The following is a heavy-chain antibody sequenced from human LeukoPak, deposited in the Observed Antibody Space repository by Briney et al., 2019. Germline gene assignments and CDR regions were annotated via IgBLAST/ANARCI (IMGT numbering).Heavy chain of an antibody. CDR3: ARRGFSDSRGYYPDFDY. Sequence: GGPLRLSCAASGFTFSDYYMDWVRQAPGKGLEWVGRSRNKANSYSTEYAAPVKGRFTISRDDSKNSMYLQMNSLKTEDTAVYFCARRGFSDSRGYYPDFDYWGRGTLVTVSS. V-gene: IGHV3-72*01. CDR1: GFTFSDYY. CDR2: SRNKANSYST. J-gene: IGHJ4*02. D-gene: IGHD3-22*01.